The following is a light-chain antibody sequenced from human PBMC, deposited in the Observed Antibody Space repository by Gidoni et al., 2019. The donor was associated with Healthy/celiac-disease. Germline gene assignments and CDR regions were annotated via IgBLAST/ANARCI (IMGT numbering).Light chain of an antibody. CDR2: DAS. V-gene: IGKV1-33*01. CDR1: QDISNY. CDR3: QQYDNLPRT. Sequence: DIQITHSPSSLSASVGDRVPITCQASQDISNYLNWYQQKPGKAPKLLIYDASNLETGVPSRFSGSGAGTDFTFTISSLQPEDIATYYCQQYDNLPRTFGQGTKLEIK. J-gene: IGKJ2*01.